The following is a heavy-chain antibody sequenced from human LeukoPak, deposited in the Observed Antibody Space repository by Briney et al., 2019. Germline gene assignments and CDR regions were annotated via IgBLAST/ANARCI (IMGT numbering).Heavy chain of an antibody. V-gene: IGHV4-59*01. CDR3: ARGANWGSPDY. J-gene: IGHJ4*02. CDR1: GGSISSDY. D-gene: IGHD7-27*01. Sequence: SQTLSLTCTVSGGSISSDYWSWIRQSPGKGLEWIGYIYYSGTTSYNPSLKSRVTISLDTSKNQFSLKLSSVTAADTAVYYCARGANWGSPDYWGQGTLVTVSS. CDR2: IYYSGTT.